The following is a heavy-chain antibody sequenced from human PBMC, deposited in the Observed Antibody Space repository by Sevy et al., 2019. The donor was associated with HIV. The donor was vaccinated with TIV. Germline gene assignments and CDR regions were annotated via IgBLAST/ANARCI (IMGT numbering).Heavy chain of an antibody. CDR1: GFTVSSNY. Sequence: GGSLRLSCAASGFTVSSNYMSWVHQAPGKGLEWVSVIYSGGSTYYADSVKGRFTISRDNSKNTLYLQMNSLRAEDTAVYYCARIYYYDTSGIDYWGQGTLVTVSS. D-gene: IGHD3-22*01. CDR2: IYSGGST. J-gene: IGHJ4*02. V-gene: IGHV3-53*01. CDR3: ARIYYYDTSGIDY.